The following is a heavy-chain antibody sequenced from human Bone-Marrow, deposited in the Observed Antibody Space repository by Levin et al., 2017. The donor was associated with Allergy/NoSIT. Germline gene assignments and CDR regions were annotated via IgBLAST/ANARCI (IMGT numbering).Heavy chain of an antibody. Sequence: ASVKVSCKASAYIFGIAWVRQAPGQGPEWMGWINVHNGDTTSAQKFQGRVTLTTDTFTNTAYMELRSLTSDDTAVYYCVRDENWKAEYWGQGTLLTVSS. CDR3: VRDENWKAEY. J-gene: IGHJ4*02. V-gene: IGHV1-18*01. D-gene: IGHD1-1*01. CDR1: AYIFG. CDR2: INVHNGDT.